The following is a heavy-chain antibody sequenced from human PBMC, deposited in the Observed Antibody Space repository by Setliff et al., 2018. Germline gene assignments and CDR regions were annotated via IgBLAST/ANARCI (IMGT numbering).Heavy chain of an antibody. CDR1: ECTFRSYS. CDR3: ARQYYDYYYYYKDV. J-gene: IGHJ6*03. D-gene: IGHD1-26*01. CDR2: ISSSSSTV. V-gene: IGHV3-48*04. Sequence: LILYCAASECTFRSYSMKWVRQAPGKGLQWVSYISSSSSTVYYADSVKGRFTISRDNAKNSLYLQMNSLRVEDTAVYYCARQYYDYYYYYKDVWGRGPTVTVSS.